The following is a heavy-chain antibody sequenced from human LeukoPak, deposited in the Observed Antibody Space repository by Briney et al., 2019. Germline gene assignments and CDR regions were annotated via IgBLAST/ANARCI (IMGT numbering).Heavy chain of an antibody. J-gene: IGHJ4*02. CDR1: GDSISSNKW. CDR3: ARDPGTIPPYYFDY. D-gene: IGHD3-10*01. CDR2: IYRSGST. Sequence: TSGTLSLTCAVSGDSISSNKWWSWVRQPPGKGLEWLGEIYRSGSTNYNPSLNSRLTISLDKSKNQFSLNVSSVTAADTAVYYCARDPGTIPPYYFDYWGQGILVTVSS. V-gene: IGHV4-4*02.